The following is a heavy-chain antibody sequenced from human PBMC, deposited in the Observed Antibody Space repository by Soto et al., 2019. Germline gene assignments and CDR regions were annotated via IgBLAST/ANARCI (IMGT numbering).Heavy chain of an antibody. J-gene: IGHJ4*02. D-gene: IGHD3-10*01. Sequence: EVQLVESGGGLVQPGGSLRLSCVASGFTFSSSWMSWVRQTPGKGLEWVGNINEDGNKDYYVDSVRGRFTISRDNARNSLYLQMNSLRAEDTALYYCGRDDPGRGAFHYWGQGALVTVSS. CDR1: GFTFSSSW. CDR3: GRDDPGRGAFHY. V-gene: IGHV3-7*05. CDR2: INEDGNKD.